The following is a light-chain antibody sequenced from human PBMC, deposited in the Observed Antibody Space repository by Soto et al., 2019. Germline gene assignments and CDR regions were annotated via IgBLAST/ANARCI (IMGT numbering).Light chain of an antibody. CDR2: GAS. Sequence: EMVLTRSPGTGSLWPVEVGTRAFRASQTVSRNLAWYQQRPGQAPRLLMYGASSRATGIPDRFSGSGSGTDFTLTISRLEPEDFAVYYCQQYGSAPRTFGQGTKVDIK. CDR1: QTVSRN. J-gene: IGKJ1*01. CDR3: QQYGSAPRT. V-gene: IGKV3-20*01.